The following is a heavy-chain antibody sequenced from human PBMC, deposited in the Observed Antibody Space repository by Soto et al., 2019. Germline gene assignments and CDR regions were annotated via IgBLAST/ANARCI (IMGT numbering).Heavy chain of an antibody. D-gene: IGHD3-10*01. CDR1: IFTFSSYW. CDR2: ISSSSSTI. J-gene: IGHJ5*02. V-gene: IGHV3-48*01. Sequence: GGSLRLSCEASIFTFSSYWMTWVRQAPGKGLEWVSYISSSSSTIYYADSVKGRFTISRDNAKNSLYLQMNSLRAEDTAVYYCARDLVRGVPGTWGQGTLVTVSS. CDR3: ARDLVRGVPGT.